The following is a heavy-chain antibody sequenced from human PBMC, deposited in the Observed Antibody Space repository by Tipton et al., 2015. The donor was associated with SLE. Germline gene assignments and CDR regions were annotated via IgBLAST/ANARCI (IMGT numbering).Heavy chain of an antibody. CDR1: GGSFSGYY. J-gene: IGHJ5*02. CDR2: INHSGST. V-gene: IGHV4-34*01. Sequence: TLSLTCAVYGGSFSGYYWSWIRQPPGKGLEWIGEINHSGSTNYNPSLKSRVTISVDTSKNQFSLKLSSVTAADTAVYYCARVGYGDKSNWFDPWGQGTLVTVSS. CDR3: ARVGYGDKSNWFDP. D-gene: IGHD4-23*01.